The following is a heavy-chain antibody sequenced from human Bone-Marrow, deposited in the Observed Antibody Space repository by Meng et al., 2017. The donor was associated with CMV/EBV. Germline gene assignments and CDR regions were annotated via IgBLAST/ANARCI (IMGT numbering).Heavy chain of an antibody. CDR2: ISYDGSNK. CDR3: ARAPRAARSSYYFDY. CDR1: GFTFSSYA. D-gene: IGHD6-6*01. V-gene: IGHV3-30*04. J-gene: IGHJ4*02. Sequence: LKISCAASGFTFSSYAMHWVRQAPGKGLEWVAVISYDGSNKYYADSVKGRFTISRDNSKNTLYLQMNSLRAEDTAVYYCARAPRAARSSYYFDYWGQGTLVTVSS.